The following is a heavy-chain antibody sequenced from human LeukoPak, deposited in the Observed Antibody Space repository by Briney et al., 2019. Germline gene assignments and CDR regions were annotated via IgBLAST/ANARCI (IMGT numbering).Heavy chain of an antibody. CDR1: GFTFSSYA. V-gene: IGHV3-23*01. D-gene: IGHD5-24*01. J-gene: IGHJ6*03. CDR3: AKDGYTSDYYYYYMDV. Sequence: PGGSLRLSCEASGFTFSSYAMSWVRQAPGKGLEWVSAISGSGGSTYYADSVKGRFTISRDSSKNTLYLQMNSLRAEDTAVYYCAKDGYTSDYYYYYMDVWGKGTTVTVSS. CDR2: ISGSGGST.